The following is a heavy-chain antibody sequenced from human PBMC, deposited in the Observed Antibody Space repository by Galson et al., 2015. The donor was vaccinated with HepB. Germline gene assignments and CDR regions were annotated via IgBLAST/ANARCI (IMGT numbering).Heavy chain of an antibody. CDR2: ISYDGSNK. V-gene: IGHV3-30*04. J-gene: IGHJ4*02. CDR3: ARDQIRDYYDSSGYWTSFDY. D-gene: IGHD3-22*01. Sequence: SLRLSCAASGFTFSSYAMHWVRQAPGKGLEWVAVISYDGSNKYYADSVKGRFTISRDNSKNTLYLQMNSLRAEDTAVYYCARDQIRDYYDSSGYWTSFDYWGQRTLVTVSS. CDR1: GFTFSSYA.